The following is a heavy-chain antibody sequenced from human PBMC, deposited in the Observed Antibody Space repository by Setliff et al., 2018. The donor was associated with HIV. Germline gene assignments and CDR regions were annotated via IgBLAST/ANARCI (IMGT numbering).Heavy chain of an antibody. Sequence: SETLSLTCTVSDDSISSNYWSWIQQSAGKGLEWVGRIYTGGRTNYNPSLKGRVTMSVDTSKNQFSLKLSSVIAADTAVYYCARIFGDQGYYYGMDVWGQGTTVTVSS. CDR3: ARIFGDQGYYYGMDV. V-gene: IGHV4-4*07. D-gene: IGHD3-3*01. CDR2: IYTGGRT. CDR1: DDSISSNY. J-gene: IGHJ6*02.